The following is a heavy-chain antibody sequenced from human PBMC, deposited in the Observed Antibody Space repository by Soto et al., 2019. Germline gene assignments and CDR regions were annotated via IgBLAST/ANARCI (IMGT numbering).Heavy chain of an antibody. CDR1: GFTFSSYA. Sequence: GGSLRLSCAASGFTFSSYAMSWVRQAPGKGLEWVSAISGSGGSTYYADSVKGRFTISRDNSKNTLYLQMNSLRAEDTAVYYCAITYYYDSSGYQQSGVLGYWGQGTLVTVSS. D-gene: IGHD3-22*01. CDR3: AITYYYDSSGYQQSGVLGY. V-gene: IGHV3-23*01. J-gene: IGHJ4*02. CDR2: ISGSGGST.